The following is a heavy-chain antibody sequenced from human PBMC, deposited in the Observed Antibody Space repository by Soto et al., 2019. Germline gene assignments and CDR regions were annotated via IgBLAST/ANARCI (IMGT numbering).Heavy chain of an antibody. V-gene: IGHV3-64*01. CDR3: ARRGEDIVVVPAAINYYYYMDV. J-gene: IGHJ6*03. CDR2: ISSNGGST. Sequence: GGSLRLSCAASGFTFSSYAMHWVRQAPGKGLEYVSAISSNGGSTYYANSVKGRFTISRDNSKNTLYLQMGSLRAEDMAVYYCARRGEDIVVVPAAINYYYYMDVWGKGTTVAVSS. CDR1: GFTFSSYA. D-gene: IGHD2-2*01.